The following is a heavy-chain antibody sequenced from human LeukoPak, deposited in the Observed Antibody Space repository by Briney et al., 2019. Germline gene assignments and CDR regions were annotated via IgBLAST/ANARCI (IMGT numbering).Heavy chain of an antibody. CDR2: ISSSGSTT. J-gene: IGHJ4*02. Sequence: TGGSLSLSCAASGFTFSEYYMSWIRQAPGKGLEWVSYISSSGSTTYYADSVKGRFTISRDNAKNSLYLQMNSLRAEDTAVYYCAREMDGPYGSGSPLDYWGQGTLVTVSS. CDR1: GFTFSEYY. V-gene: IGHV3-11*01. D-gene: IGHD3-10*01. CDR3: AREMDGPYGSGSPLDY.